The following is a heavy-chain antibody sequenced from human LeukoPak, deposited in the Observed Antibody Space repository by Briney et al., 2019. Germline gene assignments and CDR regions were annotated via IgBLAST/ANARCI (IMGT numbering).Heavy chain of an antibody. J-gene: IGHJ5*02. D-gene: IGHD3-10*01. CDR1: GGSISSYY. CDR2: IYYSGST. Sequence: SETLSLTWTVSGGSISSYYWSWIRQPPGKGLEWLGYIYYSGSTNYNPSLKSRVTISVDTSKNQFSLKLSSVTAADTAVYYCARGRVLLWFGEFPNWFDPWGQGTLVTVSS. CDR3: ARGRVLLWFGEFPNWFDP. V-gene: IGHV4-59*12.